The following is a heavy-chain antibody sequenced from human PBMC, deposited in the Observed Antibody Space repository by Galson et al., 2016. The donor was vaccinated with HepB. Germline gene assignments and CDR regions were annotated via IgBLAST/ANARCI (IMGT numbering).Heavy chain of an antibody. Sequence: PALVKPTQTLTLTCPFSGFSFSTSGVGVGWIRQPPGKALEWLALFYGDDDKRYSPSLKSRLTITKDTSKNQVVLTMTNMDPVDTATYFCAHRRRYSSGRGYYYYGMDVWGPGTTVTVSS. V-gene: IGHV2-5*02. D-gene: IGHD6-19*01. CDR1: GFSFSTSGVG. CDR2: FYGDDDK. J-gene: IGHJ6*02. CDR3: AHRRRYSSGRGYYYYGMDV.